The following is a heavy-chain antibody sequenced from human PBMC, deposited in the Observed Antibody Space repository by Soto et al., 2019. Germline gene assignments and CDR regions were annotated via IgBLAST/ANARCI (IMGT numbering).Heavy chain of an antibody. CDR3: ARDHYYDLSGYYDY. Sequence: QVQLQESGPGLVKPSETLSLTCAVSGGSITSYFWSWIRQPPGKGLEWIGSIYYSGSTKYNPSLKSRVTISVDTSKSQFSLRLSSVTAADTAVYYCARDHYYDLSGYYDYWGQGTLVTVSS. J-gene: IGHJ4*02. V-gene: IGHV4-59*01. CDR1: GGSITSYF. D-gene: IGHD3-22*01. CDR2: IYYSGST.